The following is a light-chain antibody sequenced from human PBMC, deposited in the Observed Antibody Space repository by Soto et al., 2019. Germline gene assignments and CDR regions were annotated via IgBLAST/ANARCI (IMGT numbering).Light chain of an antibody. CDR2: DAS. V-gene: IGKV3-11*01. CDR3: QQRSSWLLT. CDR1: QSVSSS. J-gene: IGKJ4*02. Sequence: EIVLTQSPATLSLSPGETATLSCRASQSVSSSLAWYQQKTGQTPRLLFYDASNRATGIQASFSGSGSGTDFTLTVSSLEPEDSAVYFCQQRSSWLLTFGGGTKLEIK.